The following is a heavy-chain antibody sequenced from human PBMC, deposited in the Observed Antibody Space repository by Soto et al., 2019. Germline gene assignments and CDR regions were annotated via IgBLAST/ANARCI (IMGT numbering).Heavy chain of an antibody. CDR2: FDPEDGET. J-gene: IGHJ6*02. CDR1: GYTLTELS. V-gene: IGHV1-24*01. D-gene: IGHD3-10*01. Sequence: ASVKVSCKVSGYTLTELSMHWVRQAPGKGLEWMGGFDPEDGETIYAQKFQGRVTMTEDTSTDTAYMELSSLRSEDTAVYYYARSSFPADPMDVWGQGTTVTVSS. CDR3: ARSSFPADPMDV.